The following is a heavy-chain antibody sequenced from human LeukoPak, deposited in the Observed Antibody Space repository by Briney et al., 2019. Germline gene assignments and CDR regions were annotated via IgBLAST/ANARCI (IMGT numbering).Heavy chain of an antibody. V-gene: IGHV4-38-2*02. D-gene: IGHD3-10*01. CDR2: IYHSGST. CDR3: ARKRVTHFNY. CDR1: GYSISSGYY. Sequence: SETLSLTCTVSGYSISSGYYWGWIRQPPGKGREWIGRIYHSGSTSYTRSLKSRVPISVDRSKNHFSLKPSSLTAADTPVYNCARKRVTHFNYWGQGTLVTVSS. J-gene: IGHJ4*02.